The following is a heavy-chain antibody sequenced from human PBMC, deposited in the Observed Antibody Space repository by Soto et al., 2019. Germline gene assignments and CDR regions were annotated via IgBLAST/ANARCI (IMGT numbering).Heavy chain of an antibody. Sequence: ASVKVSCKASGGTFSSYAISWVRQAPGQGLEWMGGIIPIFGTANYAQKFQGRVTITADESTSTAYMELSSLRSEDTAVYYCASLAADGKQYYYGMDVWGQGTTVTVSS. D-gene: IGHD6-13*01. V-gene: IGHV1-69*13. CDR2: IIPIFGTA. CDR3: ASLAADGKQYYYGMDV. J-gene: IGHJ6*02. CDR1: GGTFSSYA.